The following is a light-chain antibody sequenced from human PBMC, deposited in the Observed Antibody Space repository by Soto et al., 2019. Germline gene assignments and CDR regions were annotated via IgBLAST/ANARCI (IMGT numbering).Light chain of an antibody. CDR3: QQYDSYPLT. CDR1: QSINNL. Sequence: DVQMTQSPSTLSASVGDRVTITCRASQSINNLLAWYQQKPGKAPKFLIYDVSTLESGVPSRFSGSGSGKEFTLTISSLKPEDFATYYCQQYDSYPLTLGGGTKVDIK. CDR2: DVS. J-gene: IGKJ4*01. V-gene: IGKV1-5*01.